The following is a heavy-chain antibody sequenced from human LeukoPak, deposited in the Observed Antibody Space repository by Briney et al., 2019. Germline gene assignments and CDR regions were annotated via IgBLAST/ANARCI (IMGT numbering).Heavy chain of an antibody. J-gene: IGHJ4*02. V-gene: IGHV3-53*01. Sequence: GGSLRLSCAASGFIVSSNYMRWVRQAPGKGLEWVSVIYSGGTTYYADSVKGRFTISRDNSKNTLYLQMNSLRAEDTAVYYCARESGYDTSGYYLDCWGQGTLVTVSS. D-gene: IGHD3-22*01. CDR2: IYSGGTT. CDR3: ARESGYDTSGYYLDC. CDR1: GFIVSSNY.